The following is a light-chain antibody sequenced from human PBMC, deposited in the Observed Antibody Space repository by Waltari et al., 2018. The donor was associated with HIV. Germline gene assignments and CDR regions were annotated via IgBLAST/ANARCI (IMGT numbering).Light chain of an antibody. CDR1: TPNIGADNE. Sequence: QSVLTQRPSVAGAPGQRATISCTGSTPNIGADNEVHRNQHIPGTDPNLLIAGNKNRPSGLPARFSAAKSGTSSSLTIAGLQSEYEADYFCQSYDITLSASVVFGGGTKLTVL. CDR3: QSYDITLSASVV. V-gene: IGLV1-40*01. CDR2: GNK. J-gene: IGLJ2*01.